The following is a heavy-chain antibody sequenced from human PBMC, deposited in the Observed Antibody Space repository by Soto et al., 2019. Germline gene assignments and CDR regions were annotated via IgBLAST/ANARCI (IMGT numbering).Heavy chain of an antibody. CDR1: GYSFTSYG. Sequence: QVHLVQSVTEVKKPGASVQVSCKASGYSFTSYGINWVRQAPGQGLEWMGWISTYNGDTNYAQKFQGRVTMTTDTSTTTAYMELRRLTSDDTAVYFCARGDSTGSPRGWFDPWGQGTVVTVSS. D-gene: IGHD6-19*01. V-gene: IGHV1-18*04. J-gene: IGHJ5*02. CDR3: ARGDSTGSPRGWFDP. CDR2: ISTYNGDT.